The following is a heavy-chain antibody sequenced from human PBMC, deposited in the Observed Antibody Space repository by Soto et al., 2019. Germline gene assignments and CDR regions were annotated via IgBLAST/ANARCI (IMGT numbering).Heavy chain of an antibody. V-gene: IGHV3-72*01. Sequence: EVRLVESGGGLVQPGGSLRLSCAASGFTFSDHYMDWVRQAPGKGLEWVAGSRNRQTGYTIAYAASVEGRFTSSRAESASSVILQMNGLKTEDTAVYYCGSPHRTGRYWASYWGQGIRVTVSS. CDR3: GSPHRTGRYWASY. CDR2: SRNRQTGYTI. J-gene: IGHJ4*02. D-gene: IGHD2-8*02. CDR1: GFTFSDHY.